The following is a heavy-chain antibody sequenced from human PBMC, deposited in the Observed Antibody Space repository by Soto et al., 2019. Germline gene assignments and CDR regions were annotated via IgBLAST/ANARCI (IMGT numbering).Heavy chain of an antibody. D-gene: IGHD3-22*01. CDR2: INPSGGST. V-gene: IGHV1-46*01. J-gene: IGHJ6*02. CDR3: ARDYKKPPYDSSGYWWLQYYYYYGMDV. Sequence: ASVKVSCKASGYTFTSYAMHWVRQAPGQRLEWMGIINPSGGSTSYAQKFQGRVTMTRDTSTSTVYMELSSLRSEDTAVYYCARDYKKPPYDSSGYWWLQYYYYYGMDVWGQGTTVTVSS. CDR1: GYTFTSYA.